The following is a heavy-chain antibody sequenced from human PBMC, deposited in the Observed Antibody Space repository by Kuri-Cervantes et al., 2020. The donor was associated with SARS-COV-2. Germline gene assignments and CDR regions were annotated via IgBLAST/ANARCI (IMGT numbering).Heavy chain of an antibody. J-gene: IGHJ4*02. CDR2: IYYSGST. V-gene: IGHV4-59*01. Sequence: SETLSLTCTVSGGSISSYYWSWIRQPPGKGLEWIGYIYYSGSTNYNPSLKSRVTISVDTSKNQFSLKLSSVTAADTAVYYCSGRVDFSSVDYWGQGTLVNVSS. D-gene: IGHD3/OR15-3a*01. CDR1: GGSISSYY. CDR3: SGRVDFSSVDY.